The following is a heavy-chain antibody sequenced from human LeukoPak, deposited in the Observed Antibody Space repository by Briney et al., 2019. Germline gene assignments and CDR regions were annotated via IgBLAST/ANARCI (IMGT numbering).Heavy chain of an antibody. D-gene: IGHD3-9*01. V-gene: IGHV1-2*02. Sequence: ASVEVSCKASGYTFTGYYLHWVRQAPGQGLEWMGWINPNSGGTNYAQRFQGKISMTRDTSISTAYMELNRLRSDDTAVYYCATSHYWGQGTLVTVSS. CDR2: INPNSGGT. J-gene: IGHJ4*02. CDR1: GYTFTGYY. CDR3: ATSHY.